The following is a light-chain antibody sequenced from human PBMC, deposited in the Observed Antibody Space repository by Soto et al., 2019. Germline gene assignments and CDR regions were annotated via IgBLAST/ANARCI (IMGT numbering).Light chain of an antibody. CDR1: QSVSSK. Sequence: EIVMTQSPATLSVSPGEGATLSCRASQSVSSKLAWYQQKPGQAPRLLIYGASTRATGIPARFSGSGSGTEFTLIISSLQSEDFAVYYCQQRSNWPLTFGGGTKVDIK. CDR3: QQRSNWPLT. J-gene: IGKJ4*01. V-gene: IGKV3-15*01. CDR2: GAS.